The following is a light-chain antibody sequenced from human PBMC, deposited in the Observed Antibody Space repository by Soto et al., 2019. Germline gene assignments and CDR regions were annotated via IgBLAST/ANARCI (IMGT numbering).Light chain of an antibody. CDR1: QSTSN. CDR3: QHYNSYSEA. V-gene: IGKV3-20*01. J-gene: IGKJ1*01. Sequence: EIVLTQSAGTLSLSPGERATLSCRASQSTSNLAWYQQKPGQAPRLLIYGASNRATGIPDRFSGSGSGTDFTLTISSLQPDDFATYYCQHYNSYSEAFGQGTKVDI. CDR2: GAS.